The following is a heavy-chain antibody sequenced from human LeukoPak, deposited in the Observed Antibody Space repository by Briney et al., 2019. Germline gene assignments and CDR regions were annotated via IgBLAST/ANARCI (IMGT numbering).Heavy chain of an antibody. J-gene: IGHJ4*02. Sequence: GVSLGLSCAASGFTFGDHIMNWVRQLPGKRLEWVAYVSGSGSTVYYADSVKGRFTVSRDNGKSSLYLQMNSLRVEDTALYYCVRQFASWGQGTLVTVSS. V-gene: IGHV3-48*01. CDR2: VSGSGSTV. CDR3: VRQFAS. CDR1: GFTFGDHI.